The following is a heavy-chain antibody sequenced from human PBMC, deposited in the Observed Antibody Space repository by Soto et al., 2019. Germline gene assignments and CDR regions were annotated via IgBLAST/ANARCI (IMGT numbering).Heavy chain of an antibody. J-gene: IGHJ4*02. CDR3: AKDYFRETYYDFWSGIDY. V-gene: IGHV3-23*01. Sequence: GSLRLSCAASGFTFSSYAMSWVRQAPGKGLEWVSAISGSGGSTYYADSVKGRFTISRDNSKNTLYLQMNSLRAEDTAVYYCAKDYFRETYYDFWSGIDYWGQGTLVTVSS. CDR1: GFTFSSYA. D-gene: IGHD3-3*01. CDR2: ISGSGGST.